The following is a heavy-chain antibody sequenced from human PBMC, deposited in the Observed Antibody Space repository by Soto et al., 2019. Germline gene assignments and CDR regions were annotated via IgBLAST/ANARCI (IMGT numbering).Heavy chain of an antibody. Sequence: QVQLVQSRAEVKKPGASVKVSCKASGYTFTAYYMHWLRQAPGQGLEWMGWINPNSGGTNYAQRFQGRVTVTNDTSISTTYMELSSLGSDDTAVYYCARGDFDRSGNYNAGWFAPWGQGTLVTVSS. D-gene: IGHD3-22*01. CDR3: ARGDFDRSGNYNAGWFAP. CDR1: GYTFTAYY. CDR2: INPNSGGT. J-gene: IGHJ5*02. V-gene: IGHV1-2*02.